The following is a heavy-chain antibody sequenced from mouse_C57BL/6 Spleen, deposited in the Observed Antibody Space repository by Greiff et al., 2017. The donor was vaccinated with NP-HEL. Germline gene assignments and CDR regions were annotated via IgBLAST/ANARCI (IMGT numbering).Heavy chain of an antibody. J-gene: IGHJ3*01. CDR3: ARQEYYGSSYWFAY. Sequence: DVMLVESGGGLVQPGGSLKLSCAASGFTFSDYYMYWVRQTPEKRLEWVAYISNGGGSTYYPDTVKGRFTISRDNAKNTLYLQMSRLKSEDTAMYYCARQEYYGSSYWFAYWGQGTLVTVSA. CDR2: ISNGGGST. CDR1: GFTFSDYY. D-gene: IGHD1-1*01. V-gene: IGHV5-12*01.